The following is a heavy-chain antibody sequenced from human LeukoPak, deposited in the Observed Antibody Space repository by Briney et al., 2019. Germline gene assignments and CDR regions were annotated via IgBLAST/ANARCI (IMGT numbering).Heavy chain of an antibody. CDR2: ISGSDRST. D-gene: IGHD3-16*01. J-gene: IGHJ4*02. CDR3: ARALSHCLDY. CDR1: GFTFSSYA. Sequence: PGGSLRLSCAASGFTFSSYAMSWVRQAPGKGLEWVSAISGSDRSTYYADSVKGRFTISRDNSKNTLYMQMNSLRAEDTAVYYCARALSHCLDYWGQGTLVTVSS. V-gene: IGHV3-23*01.